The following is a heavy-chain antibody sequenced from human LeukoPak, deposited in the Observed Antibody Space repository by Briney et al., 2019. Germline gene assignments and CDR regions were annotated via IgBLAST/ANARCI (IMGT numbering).Heavy chain of an antibody. D-gene: IGHD1-1*01. CDR3: ARMLEPQSEFDY. J-gene: IGHJ4*02. V-gene: IGHV5-10-1*01. CDR2: IDPSDSYT. CDR1: GYSFTSYW. Sequence: KVSCKGSGYSFTSYWISWVRQMPGKGLEWMGRIDPSDSYTNYSPSFQGHVTISADKSISTAYLQWSSLKASDTAMYYCARMLEPQSEFDYWGQGTLVTVSS.